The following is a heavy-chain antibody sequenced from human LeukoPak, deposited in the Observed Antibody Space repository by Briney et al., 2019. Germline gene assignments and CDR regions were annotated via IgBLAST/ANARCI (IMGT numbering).Heavy chain of an antibody. CDR2: IYTSGST. D-gene: IGHD3-3*01. CDR1: GGSISSYY. Sequence: SETLSLTCTVSGGSISSYYWSWIRQPAGKGLEWVGRIYTSGSTNYYPSLKSRVTMSVDTSKNQFSLKLSSVTAADTAVYYCARDYEFCSGYPYWGQGTLVTVSS. V-gene: IGHV4-4*07. J-gene: IGHJ4*02. CDR3: ARDYEFCSGYPY.